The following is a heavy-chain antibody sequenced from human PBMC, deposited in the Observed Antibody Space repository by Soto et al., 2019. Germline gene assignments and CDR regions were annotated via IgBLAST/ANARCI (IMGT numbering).Heavy chain of an antibody. CDR2: IIPISGTA. J-gene: IGHJ6*02. CDR1: GGTFSSYA. CDR3: ARSQGSSTSLEIYYYYYYGMDV. Sequence: QVQLVQSGAEVKKPGSSVKVSCKASGGTFSSYAISWVRQAPGQGLEWMGGIIPISGTANYAQKFQGRVTSTADESTSTAYMALIRLRSEDTAVYYCARSQGSSTSLEIYYYYYYGMDVWGQGTTVTVSS. D-gene: IGHD2-2*01. V-gene: IGHV1-69*01.